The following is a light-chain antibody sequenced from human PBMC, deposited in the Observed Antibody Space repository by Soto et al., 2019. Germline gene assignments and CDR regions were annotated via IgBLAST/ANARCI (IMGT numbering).Light chain of an antibody. CDR3: LSYTSANTRV. CDR1: SSDVGGYKF. J-gene: IGLJ3*02. CDR2: EVN. Sequence: QSVLTQPASVSASPGQSITISCTGTSSDVGGYKFVSWYQHHPGKAPKLMIYEVNNRPSGVSNRFSGSKSGYTASLTISGLQPEDEADYYCLSYTSANTRVFGGGTKLTVL. V-gene: IGLV2-14*01.